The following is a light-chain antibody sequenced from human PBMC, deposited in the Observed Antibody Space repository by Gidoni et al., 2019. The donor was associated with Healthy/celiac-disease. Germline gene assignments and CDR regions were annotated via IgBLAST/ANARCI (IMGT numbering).Light chain of an antibody. J-gene: IGLJ2*01. V-gene: IGLV3-19*01. CDR1: SLRSYH. CDR3: NSRDSSGNHRVV. CDR2: GKN. Sequence: SSVLTHAPSLSVALGQTVRITCQGYSLRSYHASWYQQKLGQAPVLVIYGKNNRPSGIPDRFSGSSSGNTASLTITGAQAEDEADYYCNSRDSSGNHRVVFGGGTKLTVL.